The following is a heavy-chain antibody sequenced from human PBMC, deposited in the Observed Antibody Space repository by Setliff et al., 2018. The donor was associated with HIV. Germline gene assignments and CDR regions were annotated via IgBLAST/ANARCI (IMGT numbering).Heavy chain of an antibody. V-gene: IGHV1-69*06. CDR3: ARGMYSSGWYDAFDI. J-gene: IGHJ3*02. D-gene: IGHD6-19*01. CDR1: GGTFSSYA. CDR2: IIPMFGTA. Sequence: SVKVSCKASGGTFSSYAISWVRQAPGQGLEWMGRIIPMFGTANYAQKFQGRVTITADKSTSTAYMELSSLRSEDTAVYYCARGMYSSGWYDAFDIWGQGTMVTVS.